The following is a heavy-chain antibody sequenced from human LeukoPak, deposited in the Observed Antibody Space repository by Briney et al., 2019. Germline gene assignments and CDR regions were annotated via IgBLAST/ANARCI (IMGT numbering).Heavy chain of an antibody. V-gene: IGHV3-74*01. Sequence: GGSLRLSCAASGFTFSNYWMHWVRQGPGKGLVWVTRINSDGSSTSYADSVEGRFTITRDNAKNTLFLQMNSLRAEDTAVYYCARAGGDAHQPLYYSDYWGQGTLVTVSS. CDR3: ARAGGDAHQPLYYSDY. CDR1: GFTFSNYW. D-gene: IGHD2-21*02. J-gene: IGHJ4*02. CDR2: INSDGSST.